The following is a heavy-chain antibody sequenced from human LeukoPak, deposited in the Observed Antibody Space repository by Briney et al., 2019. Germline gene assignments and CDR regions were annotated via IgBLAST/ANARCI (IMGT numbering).Heavy chain of an antibody. Sequence: ASVKVSCKASGYTFTGYYMHWVRQAPGQGLEWMGWINPNSGGTNYAQKFQGRVTMTRDTSISTAYMELSRLRSDDTAVYYCESYYYDSSGYYYDAPHAFDIWGQGTMVTVSS. D-gene: IGHD3-22*01. CDR3: ESYYYDSSGYYYDAPHAFDI. CDR2: INPNSGGT. J-gene: IGHJ3*02. V-gene: IGHV1-2*02. CDR1: GYTFTGYY.